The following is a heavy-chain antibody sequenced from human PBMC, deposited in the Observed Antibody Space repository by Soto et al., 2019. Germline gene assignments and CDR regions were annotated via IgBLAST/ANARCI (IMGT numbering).Heavy chain of an antibody. Sequence: SETLPLPCSVSRTTIRNTDYHWSWSRQTPGKGLDWTGYVYYIGHTDYIPPLKSRLSMSTDKSQNQFTLKPNFVTAADTATYYCARLSYSYHVWYYDRGGRGT. D-gene: IGHD3-10*01. V-gene: IGHV4-30-4*01. CDR2: VYYIGHT. CDR1: RTTIRNTDYH. J-gene: IGHJ2*01. CDR3: ARLSYSYHVWYYDR.